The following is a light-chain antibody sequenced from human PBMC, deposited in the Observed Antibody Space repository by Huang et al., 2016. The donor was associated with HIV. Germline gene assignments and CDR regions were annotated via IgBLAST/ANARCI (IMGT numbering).Light chain of an antibody. CDR3: QQYSKWPPNT. CDR1: QSVNSK. CDR2: GAS. Sequence: EIVMTQSPATLSLSPGERATLSCRASQSVNSKLAWYQQKPGQAPRLLIYGASTRATGVPGRFSGSGSGTEFTLTISSLQSEDLAVYYCQQYSKWPPNTFGQGTKLESK. J-gene: IGKJ2*01. V-gene: IGKV3-15*01.